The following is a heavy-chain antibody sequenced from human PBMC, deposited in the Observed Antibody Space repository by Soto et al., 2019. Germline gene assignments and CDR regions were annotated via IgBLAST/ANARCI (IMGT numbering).Heavy chain of an antibody. CDR1: GDSVSSTSAA. V-gene: IGHV6-1*01. Sequence: SQTLSLTCAISGDSVSSTSAAWTWIRQSPSRGLEWLGRTYYISEWFNDYAVSVKSRITINPDTSKNQFSLQLNSVTPEDTAVYYCARYDVGPIRLSDYWGQGTLVTVSS. J-gene: IGHJ4*02. CDR3: ARYDVGPIRLSDY. CDR2: TYYISEWFN. D-gene: IGHD2-2*02.